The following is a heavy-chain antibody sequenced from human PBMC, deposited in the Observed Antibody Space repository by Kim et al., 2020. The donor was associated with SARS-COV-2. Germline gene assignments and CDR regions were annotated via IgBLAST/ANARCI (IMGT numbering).Heavy chain of an antibody. CDR3: AREKENTVVTRGLGGMDV. V-gene: IGHV3-33*01. D-gene: IGHD2-21*02. Sequence: GGSLRLSCAASGFTFSSYGMHWVRQAPGKGLEWVAVIWYDGSNKYYADSVKGRFTISRDNSKNTLYLQMNGLRAEDTAVYYCAREKENTVVTRGLGGMDVWGQGTTVTVSS. CDR1: GFTFSSYG. J-gene: IGHJ6*02. CDR2: IWYDGSNK.